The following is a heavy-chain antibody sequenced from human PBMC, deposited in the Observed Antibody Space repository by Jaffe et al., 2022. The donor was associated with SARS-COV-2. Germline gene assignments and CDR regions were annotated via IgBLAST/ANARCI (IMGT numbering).Heavy chain of an antibody. Sequence: EVQLVESGGGLVKPGGSLRLSCAASGFTFSNAWMSWVRQAPGKGLEWVGRIKSKTDGGTTDYAAPVKGRFTISRDDSKNTLYLQMNSLKTEDTAVYYCTTDQVAAAGFDYWGQGTLVTVSS. CDR2: IKSKTDGGTT. D-gene: IGHD6-13*01. V-gene: IGHV3-15*01. CDR1: GFTFSNAW. J-gene: IGHJ4*02. CDR3: TTDQVAAAGFDY.